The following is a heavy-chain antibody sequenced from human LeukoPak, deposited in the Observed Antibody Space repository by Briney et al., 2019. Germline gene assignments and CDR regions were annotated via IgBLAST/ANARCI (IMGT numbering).Heavy chain of an antibody. CDR2: INPNSGGT. D-gene: IGHD1-7*01. Sequence: ASLKVSCKASGYTFTGYYMHWVRQAPGQGLEWMGWINPNSGGTNYAQNFQCRVTMTRDTSISTAYMELSRLRSEDTAVYYCAGLRNSGGTIWGQGTLVTVSS. V-gene: IGHV1-2*02. CDR3: AGLRNSGGTI. J-gene: IGHJ4*02. CDR1: GYTFTGYY.